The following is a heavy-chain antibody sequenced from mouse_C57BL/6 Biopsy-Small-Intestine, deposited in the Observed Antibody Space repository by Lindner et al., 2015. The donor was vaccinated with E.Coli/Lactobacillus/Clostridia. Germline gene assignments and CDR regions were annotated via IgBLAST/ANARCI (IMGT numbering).Heavy chain of an antibody. J-gene: IGHJ4*01. CDR1: GFSLTSYG. CDR3: ARHSPKLSMDY. D-gene: IGHD1-1*02. V-gene: IGHV2-6-1*01. CDR2: IWSDGST. Sequence: VQLQESGPGLVAPSQSLSITCTISGFSLTSYGVHWVRQPPGKGLEWLVVIWSDGSTTYNSALKSRLSISKDNSKSQVFLKVNSLQADDTAMYYCARHSPKLSMDYWGQGTSVTVSS.